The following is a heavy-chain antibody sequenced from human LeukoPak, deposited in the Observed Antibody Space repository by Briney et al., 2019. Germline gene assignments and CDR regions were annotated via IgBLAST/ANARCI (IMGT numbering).Heavy chain of an antibody. D-gene: IGHD3-10*01. Sequence: GGSLRLSRAASGFTFSSYAMSWVRQAPGKGLEWVSAISGSGGSTYYADSVKGRFTISRDNSKNTLYLQMNSLRAEDTAVYYCAKTPLWFGEMWFFDYWGQGTLVTVSS. V-gene: IGHV3-23*01. J-gene: IGHJ4*02. CDR3: AKTPLWFGEMWFFDY. CDR2: ISGSGGST. CDR1: GFTFSSYA.